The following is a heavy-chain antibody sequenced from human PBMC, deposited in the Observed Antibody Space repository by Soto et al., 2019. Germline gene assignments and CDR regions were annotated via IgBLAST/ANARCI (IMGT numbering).Heavy chain of an antibody. V-gene: IGHV3-23*01. D-gene: IGHD6-13*01. J-gene: IGHJ4*02. CDR2: ISGSGGST. CDR3: AKDLLTGGSWYLGRFDY. CDR1: GFTFSSYA. Sequence: GGSLRLSCAASGFTFSSYAMSWVRQAPGKGLEWVSAISGSGGSTYYADSVKGRFTISRDNSKNTLYLQMNSLRAEDTAVYYCAKDLLTGGSWYLGRFDYWGQGTLVTVSS.